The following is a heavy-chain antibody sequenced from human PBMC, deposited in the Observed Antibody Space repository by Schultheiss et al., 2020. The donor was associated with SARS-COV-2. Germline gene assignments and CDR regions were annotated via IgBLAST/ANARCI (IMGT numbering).Heavy chain of an antibody. J-gene: IGHJ6*02. CDR1: GFTFSSYG. CDR2: INHSGST. D-gene: IGHD6-13*01. V-gene: IGHV4-34*01. CDR3: ARALAAGTNYYYYYYGMDV. Sequence: GSLRLSCAASGFTFSSYGMHWVRQPPGKGLEWIGEINHSGSTYYNPSLKSRLTISVDTSKNQFSLKLSSVTAADTAVYYCARALAAGTNYYYYYYGMDVWGQGTTVTVSS.